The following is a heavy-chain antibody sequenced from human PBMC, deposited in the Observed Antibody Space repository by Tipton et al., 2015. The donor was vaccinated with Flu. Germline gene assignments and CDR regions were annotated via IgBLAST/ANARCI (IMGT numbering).Heavy chain of an antibody. CDR1: GDSIGSRYF. Sequence: TLSLTCSVSGDSIGSRYFWGWIRQPPGKGLEWIGNVHQTGSTYYNPSLRSRVTIAVDRPKNQFSLRLTSVTAADTAVYYCARLTYYYGSGTSDCWGQGTLLTVSS. J-gene: IGHJ4*02. CDR3: ARLTYYYGSGTSDC. V-gene: IGHV4-38-2*01. D-gene: IGHD3-10*01. CDR2: VHQTGST.